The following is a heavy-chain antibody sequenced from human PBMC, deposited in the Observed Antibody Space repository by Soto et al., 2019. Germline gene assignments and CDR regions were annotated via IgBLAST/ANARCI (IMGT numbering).Heavy chain of an antibody. D-gene: IGHD3-16*01. CDR1: GFTLSNFA. CDR3: AKYYASSFYYYGMDV. CDR2: ISSTGGTT. J-gene: IGHJ6*02. Sequence: GGSLRLSCAASGFTLSNFAMSWVRQAPGKGLEWVSTISSTGGTTYNADSVKGRFTISRDNSKNTLYLQMNSLRGEDTAVHYCAKYYASSFYYYGMDVWGQGTTVTVSS. V-gene: IGHV3-23*01.